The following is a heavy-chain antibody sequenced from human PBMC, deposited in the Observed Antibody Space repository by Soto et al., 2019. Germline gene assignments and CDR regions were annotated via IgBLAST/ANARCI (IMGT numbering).Heavy chain of an antibody. V-gene: IGHV5-10-1*01. Sequence: GESLKISCKGSTDCFSSSWINWGRQTPGKGLEWMGRIDPSDSYTNYNPSFEGHVTISVDTSLTTAFLQWSSLKASDTAMYYCARNTSQLYGFWSGSRETKGDYGMDVWGQGTTVTVSS. CDR1: TDCFSSSW. CDR2: IDPSDSYT. D-gene: IGHD3-3*01. J-gene: IGHJ6*02. CDR3: ARNTSQLYGFWSGSRETKGDYGMDV.